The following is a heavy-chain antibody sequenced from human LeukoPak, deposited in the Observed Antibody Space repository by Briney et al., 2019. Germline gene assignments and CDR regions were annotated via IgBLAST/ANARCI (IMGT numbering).Heavy chain of an antibody. V-gene: IGHV3-21*01. J-gene: IGHJ6*03. CDR2: ISSSSSYI. CDR3: ARGKRIAARPGYYYYMDV. Sequence: GGSLRLACAASGFSFRRYAMNWVRQAPGKGLEWVSSISSSSSYIYYADSVKGRFTISRDNAKNSLYLQMNSLRAEDTAVYYCARGKRIAARPGYYYYMDVWGKGTTVTVSS. CDR1: GFSFRRYA. D-gene: IGHD6-6*01.